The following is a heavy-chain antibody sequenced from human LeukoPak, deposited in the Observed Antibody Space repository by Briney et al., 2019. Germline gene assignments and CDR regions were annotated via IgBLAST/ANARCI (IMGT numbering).Heavy chain of an antibody. V-gene: IGHV3-21*04. CDR1: GFTFSSYS. D-gene: IGHD4/OR15-4a*01. CDR2: ITSGGHI. J-gene: IGHJ4*02. CDR3: ARADDYGVTNY. Sequence: PGGSLRLSCAASGFTFSSYSMNWVRQAPGKGLEWVSSITSGGHIYYPDSLKGRFTISRDNAKNSLYLQMNSLRAEDTAVYYCARADDYGVTNYWGQGTLVTVSS.